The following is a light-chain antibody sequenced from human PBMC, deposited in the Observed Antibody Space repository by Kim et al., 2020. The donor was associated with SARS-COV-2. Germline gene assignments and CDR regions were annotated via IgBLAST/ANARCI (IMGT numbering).Light chain of an antibody. V-gene: IGKV3-15*01. CDR3: QQYNNWPYT. CDR1: QSVSSN. J-gene: IGKJ2*01. Sequence: VSPGESATLSRRASQSVSSNVAWYQQKPGQAPRLLIYGASTRATGIPSRFSGSGSGTEFTLTISSLQSEDFAVYSCQQYNNWPYTFGQGTKLEI. CDR2: GAS.